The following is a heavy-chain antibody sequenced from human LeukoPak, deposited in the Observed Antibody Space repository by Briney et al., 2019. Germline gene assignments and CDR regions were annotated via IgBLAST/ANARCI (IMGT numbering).Heavy chain of an antibody. CDR3: ARDYFYCGGDCFVDY. Sequence: GGSLRLSCAASGFTVSSNYMSWVRQAPGKGLEWVSSISSGGRSIDLADSVKGRFTISRDNAKNSLYLQMNSLRAEDTAVYFCARDYFYCGGDCFVDYWGQGTLVTVSS. CDR1: GFTVSSNY. J-gene: IGHJ4*02. V-gene: IGHV3-21*01. D-gene: IGHD2-21*02. CDR2: ISSGGRSI.